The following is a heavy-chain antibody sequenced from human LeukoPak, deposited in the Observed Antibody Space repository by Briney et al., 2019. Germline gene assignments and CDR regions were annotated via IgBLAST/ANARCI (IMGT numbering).Heavy chain of an antibody. CDR2: IYYSGST. V-gene: IGHV4-39*01. D-gene: IGHD3-3*01. J-gene: IGHJ5*02. CDR3: ASGYYDFWSGYGNSWFDP. Sequence: SETLSLTCTVSGGSISSSSYYWGWIRQPPGKGLEWIGSIYYSGSTYYNPSLKSRVTISVDTSKNQFSLKLSSVTAADTAVYYCASGYYDFWSGYGNSWFDPWGQGTLVTVSS. CDR1: GGSISSSSYY.